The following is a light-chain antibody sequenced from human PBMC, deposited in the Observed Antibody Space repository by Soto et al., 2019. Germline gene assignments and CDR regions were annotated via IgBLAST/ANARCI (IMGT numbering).Light chain of an antibody. CDR1: QSVGSN. CDR2: GAS. Sequence: EIVMTQSPATLSVSPGERATLSCRASQSVGSNLAWYQQKPGQAPRLLIYGASTRATGIPARFSGSGSGTEFPLTICSLQSEEFAVYYCQQYNNWPDFTFGPGTKVDVK. V-gene: IGKV3-15*01. CDR3: QQYNNWPDFT. J-gene: IGKJ3*01.